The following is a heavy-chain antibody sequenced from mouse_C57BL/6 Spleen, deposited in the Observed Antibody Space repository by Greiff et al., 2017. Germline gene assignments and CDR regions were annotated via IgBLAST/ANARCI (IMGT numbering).Heavy chain of an antibody. D-gene: IGHD4-1*01. CDR3: ARDRNWDGDYFDD. CDR1: GYSITSGYY. Sequence: EVQRVESGPGLVKPSQSLSLTCSVTGYSITSGYYWNWIRQFPGNQLEWMGYISYDGSNNSNPSLKNRISITRDTSKNQFFLKLNSVTTEDTATYYGARDRNWDGDYFDDWGQGTTLTVSS. J-gene: IGHJ2*01. CDR2: ISYDGSN. V-gene: IGHV3-6*01.